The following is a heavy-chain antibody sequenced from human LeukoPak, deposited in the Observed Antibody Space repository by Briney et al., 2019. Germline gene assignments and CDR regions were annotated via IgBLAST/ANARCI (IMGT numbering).Heavy chain of an antibody. V-gene: IGHV3-11*01. CDR3: ARDPVRYCSSTSCSTPPGGWFDH. CDR1: GFTFSDYY. Sequence: GGSLRLSCAASGFTFSDYYMSWVRQAPGKGLEWVSYISSSGSTIYYADSVKGRFTISRDNAKNSLYLQMNSLRAEDTAVYYCARDPVRYCSSTSCSTPPGGWFDHWGQGTLVTVSS. D-gene: IGHD2-2*01. J-gene: IGHJ5*02. CDR2: ISSSGSTI.